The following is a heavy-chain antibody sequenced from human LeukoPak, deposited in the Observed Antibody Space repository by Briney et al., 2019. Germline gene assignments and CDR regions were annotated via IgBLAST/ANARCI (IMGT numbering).Heavy chain of an antibody. D-gene: IGHD3-22*01. CDR2: IYSGGST. CDR1: GFTVSSNY. CDR3: ARYSSGNFDY. Sequence: QPGGSLRLSCAASGFTVSSNYMSWVRQAPGKGLEWVSVIYSGGSTYYADSVKGRFTITRDNSKNTLYLQMNSLRAEDTAVYYCARYSSGNFDYWGQGTLVTVSS. V-gene: IGHV3-53*01. J-gene: IGHJ4*02.